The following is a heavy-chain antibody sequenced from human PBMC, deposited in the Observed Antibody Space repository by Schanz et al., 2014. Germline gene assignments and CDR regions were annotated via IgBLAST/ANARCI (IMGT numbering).Heavy chain of an antibody. Sequence: QIQLVQSGPEVKKPGASVRVSCKASGYTFTTYAMSWVRQAPGQGLEWVGWISVYTGNTKYGQKVQGRVTMTADTSTNTAYMELRSLRSDHTAVYYCAKAEYDILTDSYSRLDPWGQGTLVTVSS. CDR2: ISVYTGNT. D-gene: IGHD3-9*01. V-gene: IGHV1-18*01. J-gene: IGHJ5*02. CDR3: AKAEYDILTDSYSRLDP. CDR1: GYTFTTYA.